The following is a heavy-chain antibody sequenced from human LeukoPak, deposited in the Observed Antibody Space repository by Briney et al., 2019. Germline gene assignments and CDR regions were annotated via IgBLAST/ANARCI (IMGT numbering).Heavy chain of an antibody. J-gene: IGHJ5*02. CDR2: ISGSGGST. CDR3: AKEAAAGSWFDP. CDR1: GFTFSSYA. Sequence: GGSLRLSCAASGFTFSSYAISGARRAPGRGREGVSAISGSGGSTYYADSVKGRFTISRDNSKNTLYLQMNSLRAEDTAVYYCAKEAAAGSWFDPWGQGTLVTVSS. V-gene: IGHV3-23*01. D-gene: IGHD6-13*01.